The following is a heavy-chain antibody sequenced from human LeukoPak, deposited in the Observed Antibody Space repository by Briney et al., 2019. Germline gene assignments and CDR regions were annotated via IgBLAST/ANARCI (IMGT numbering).Heavy chain of an antibody. Sequence: GGSLRLSCAASGFTFSSYAMSWVRQAPGKGLEWVSAISGSGGSTYYADSVKGRFTISRDNAKNTLYLQMNSLRAEDTAVYYCAKGYSSGWWYFDYWGQGTLVTVSS. V-gene: IGHV3-23*01. CDR2: ISGSGGST. D-gene: IGHD6-19*01. CDR3: AKGYSSGWWYFDY. CDR1: GFTFSSYA. J-gene: IGHJ4*02.